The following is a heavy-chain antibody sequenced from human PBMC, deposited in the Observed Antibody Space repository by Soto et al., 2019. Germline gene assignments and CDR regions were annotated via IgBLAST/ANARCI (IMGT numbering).Heavy chain of an antibody. D-gene: IGHD2-15*01. V-gene: IGHV1-18*01. Sequence: GASVKVSCKASGYTFTSYGISWVRQAPGQGLEWMGWISAYNGNTNYAQKLQGRVTMTTDTSTSTAYMELRSLRSDDTAVYYCARDHFIGGGPTPLGMDVWGQGTTVTVSS. CDR1: GYTFTSYG. CDR2: ISAYNGNT. J-gene: IGHJ6*02. CDR3: ARDHFIGGGPTPLGMDV.